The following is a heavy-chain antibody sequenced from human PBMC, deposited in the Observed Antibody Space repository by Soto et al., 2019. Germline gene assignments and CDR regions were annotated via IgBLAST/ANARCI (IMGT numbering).Heavy chain of an antibody. J-gene: IGHJ4*02. CDR1: GGSISSYY. CDR2: IYYSGST. Sequence: PSETLSLTCTVSGGSISSYYWSWIRQPPGKGLEWIGYIYYSGSTNYNPSLKSRVTISVDTSKNQFSLKLSSVTAADTAVYYCARTPFLLRGVIQTTPLFDYWGQGTLVTVSS. D-gene: IGHD3-10*01. CDR3: ARTPFLLRGVIQTTPLFDY. V-gene: IGHV4-59*01.